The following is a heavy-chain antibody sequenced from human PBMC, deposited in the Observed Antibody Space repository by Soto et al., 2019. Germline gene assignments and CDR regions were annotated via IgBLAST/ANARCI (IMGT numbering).Heavy chain of an antibody. CDR1: GFTFRTSW. CDR3: ARGNYGPDY. Sequence: EVQLVESGGGLVQPGGSLRLSCAASGFTFRTSWMYWVRQPPGKGLVWVSRINDDGSTTTYADSVKGRFTISRDNAKNTLFMQMDSLRAGDMGVYYCARGNYGPDYWGQGTLVTVSS. J-gene: IGHJ4*02. V-gene: IGHV3-74*03. D-gene: IGHD3-10*01. CDR2: INDDGSTT.